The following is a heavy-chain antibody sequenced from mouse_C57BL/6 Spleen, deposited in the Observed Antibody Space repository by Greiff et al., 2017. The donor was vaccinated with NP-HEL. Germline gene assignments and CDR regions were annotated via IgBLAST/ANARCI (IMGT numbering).Heavy chain of an antibody. D-gene: IGHD3-2*02. Sequence: EVKLVESGPGLVKPSQSLSLTCSVTGYSITSGYYWYWIRQFPGNKLEWMGYISYDGSNNYNPSLKNRISITRDTSKNQFFLKLNSVTTEDTATYDCATRQLRLSYAMDYWGEGTSVTVSS. J-gene: IGHJ4*01. CDR2: ISYDGSN. CDR1: GYSITSGYY. V-gene: IGHV3-6*01. CDR3: ATRQLRLSYAMDY.